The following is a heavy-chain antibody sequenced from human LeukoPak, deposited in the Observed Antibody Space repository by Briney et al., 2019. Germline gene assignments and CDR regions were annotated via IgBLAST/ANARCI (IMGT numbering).Heavy chain of an antibody. D-gene: IGHD3-9*01. Sequence: GGSLRLSCAASGFTFSNAWMSWVRQAPGKGLEWVGRIKSKTDGGTTDYAAPVKGRFTISRDDSKNTLYLQMNSLKTEDTAVYYCTTEVYYDILTGYYLTGKVDYWGQGTLVTVSS. J-gene: IGHJ4*02. V-gene: IGHV3-15*01. CDR2: IKSKTDGGTT. CDR1: GFTFSNAW. CDR3: TTEVYYDILTGYYLTGKVDY.